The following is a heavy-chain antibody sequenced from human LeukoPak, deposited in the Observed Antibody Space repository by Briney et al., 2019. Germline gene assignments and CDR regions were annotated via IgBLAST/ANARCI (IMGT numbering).Heavy chain of an antibody. CDR1: GFTFSSYD. Sequence: PGGPLRLSCAASGFTFSSYDMSWVRQAPGKGLDWDSAISVSGGSTYYADSVQGRFTISRDNTKSTLYLQSSSVRAEDTTVYYSAKDPTHCYDSSGYYYWGQGTLVTVSS. J-gene: IGHJ4*02. D-gene: IGHD3-22*01. CDR2: ISVSGGST. CDR3: AKDPTHCYDSSGYYY. V-gene: IGHV3-23*01.